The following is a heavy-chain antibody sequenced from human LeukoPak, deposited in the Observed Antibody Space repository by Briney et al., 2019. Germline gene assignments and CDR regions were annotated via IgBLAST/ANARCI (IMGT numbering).Heavy chain of an antibody. V-gene: IGHV4-39*07. CDR3: ARDRSRGSSGPIRGDAFDI. CDR2: ICYSGDT. D-gene: IGHD3-22*01. CDR1: GGSISSSPCH. Sequence: SETLSLICTVSGGSISSSPCHWGWIRQPPGKGLEWIGTICYSGDTYYNPSLKSRVTISVDTSKNQVSLKLMSVTAADTAVYYCARDRSRGSSGPIRGDAFDIWGQGTMVTVSS. J-gene: IGHJ3*02.